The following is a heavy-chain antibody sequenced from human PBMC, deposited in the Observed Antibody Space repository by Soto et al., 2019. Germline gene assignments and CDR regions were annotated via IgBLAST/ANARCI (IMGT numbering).Heavy chain of an antibody. Sequence: GESLKISCKGSGYSFTSYWIGWVRQMPGKGLEWMGIIYPGDSDTRYSPSFQGQVTISADKSISTAYLQWSSLKASDTAMYYCARQVDCSGGSCYSGYGFDPWGQGPLVTVSS. CDR2: IYPGDSDT. V-gene: IGHV5-51*01. CDR1: GYSFTSYW. CDR3: ARQVDCSGGSCYSGYGFDP. D-gene: IGHD2-15*01. J-gene: IGHJ5*02.